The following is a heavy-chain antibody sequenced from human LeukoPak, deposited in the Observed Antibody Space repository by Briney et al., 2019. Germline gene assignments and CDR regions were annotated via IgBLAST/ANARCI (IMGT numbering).Heavy chain of an antibody. V-gene: IGHV3-64D*06. J-gene: IGHJ4*02. CDR2: ISSNGGRT. Sequence: GGSLRLSCSASGFTFTNYAMHWVRQAPGKGLEYVSGISSNGGRTFYADSVKGRFTISRDNSDNTVDLQMSSLRAEDTAVYYCARSIISYGSTWYFDYWGQGTLVTVSS. CDR3: ARSIISYGSTWYFDY. D-gene: IGHD6-13*01. CDR1: GFTFTNYA.